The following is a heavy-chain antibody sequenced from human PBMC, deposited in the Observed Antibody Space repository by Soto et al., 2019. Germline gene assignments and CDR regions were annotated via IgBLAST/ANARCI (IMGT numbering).Heavy chain of an antibody. CDR3: STEGTKYGIHAIDY. V-gene: IGHV3-15*01. Sequence: EVQLVESGGGLVKPGGSLRLSCAASGFTFSNAWMNWVRQAPGKGLEWLGRIKAKTNGATADYAAPVKGRFTISRDDSHNTLHLQMNSLKTEDTDMYYCSTEGTKYGIHAIDYWGQGTLVTVSS. CDR2: IKAKTNGATA. D-gene: IGHD2-8*01. J-gene: IGHJ4*02. CDR1: GFTFSNAW.